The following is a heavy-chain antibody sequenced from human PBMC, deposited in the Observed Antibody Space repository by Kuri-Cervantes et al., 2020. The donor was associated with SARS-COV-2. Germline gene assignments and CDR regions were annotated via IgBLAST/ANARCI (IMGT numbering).Heavy chain of an antibody. CDR1: GYTFTSYY. V-gene: IGHV1-46*01. D-gene: IGHD2-2*01. J-gene: IGHJ3*02. CDR3: ARDPEMGYCSSTSCYEYSYDAFDI. Sequence: GGSLRLSCKASGYTFTSYYMHWVRQAPGQGLEWMGIINPSGGSTSYAQKFQGRVTMTRDTSTSTVYMELSSLRSEDTAVYYCARDPEMGYCSSTSCYEYSYDAFDIWGQGTMVTVSS. CDR2: INPSGGST.